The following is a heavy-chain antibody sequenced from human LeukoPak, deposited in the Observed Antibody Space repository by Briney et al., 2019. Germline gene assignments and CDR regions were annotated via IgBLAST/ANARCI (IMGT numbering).Heavy chain of an antibody. CDR3: ARDYKKQWALDGVY. Sequence: PGGSLRLSCAASGFTFSSYAMSWVRQAPGKGLEWVSAISGSGSTIYYADSVKGRFTISRDNAKNSLYLQMNSLRAEDTAVYYCARDYKKQWALDGVYWGQGTLVTVSS. CDR1: GFTFSSYA. D-gene: IGHD6-19*01. CDR2: ISGSGSTI. J-gene: IGHJ4*02. V-gene: IGHV3-23*01.